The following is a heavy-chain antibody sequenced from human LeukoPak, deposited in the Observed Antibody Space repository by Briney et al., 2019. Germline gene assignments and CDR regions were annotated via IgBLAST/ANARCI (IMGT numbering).Heavy chain of an antibody. J-gene: IGHJ5*02. CDR1: GFTFSSYG. Sequence: GGSLRLSCAASGFTFSSYGMHWVRQAPGKGLEWVAVILSDGSKEFYTDSVKGRFTISRDNSKNTLYLQMNSLRAEDTAVYYCPKDLTSDFGGAFDPWGQGTLVTVSS. D-gene: IGHD3-10*01. V-gene: IGHV3-30*18. CDR3: PKDLTSDFGGAFDP. CDR2: ILSDGSKE.